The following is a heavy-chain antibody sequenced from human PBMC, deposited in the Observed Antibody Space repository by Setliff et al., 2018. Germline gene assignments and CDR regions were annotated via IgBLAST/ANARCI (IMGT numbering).Heavy chain of an antibody. CDR2: IYYSGST. J-gene: IGHJ3*02. CDR3: ARVARLVLSRNAFDI. D-gene: IGHD2-2*01. CDR1: GGSISSGGYY. V-gene: IGHV4-31*03. Sequence: SETLSLTCTVSGGSISSGGYYWSWIRQHTGKDLEWTGYIYYSGSTYYNPSLKSRVTVSVDTSKNQFSLKLSSVTAADTAVYYCARVARLVLSRNAFDIWGQGTMVTVSS.